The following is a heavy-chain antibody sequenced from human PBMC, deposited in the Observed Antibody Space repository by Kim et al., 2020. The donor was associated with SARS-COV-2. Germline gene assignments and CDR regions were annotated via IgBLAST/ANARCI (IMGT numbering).Heavy chain of an antibody. CDR2: FDPEDGET. J-gene: IGHJ4*02. CDR3: ATSDYSTSPDY. Sequence: ASVKVSCKVSGYTLTELSMHWVRQAPGKGLEWMGGFDPEDGETIYAQKFQGRVTMTEDTSTDTAYMKLSSLRSDDTAVYYCATSDYSTSPDYWGQGTLVTAPS. D-gene: IGHD6-6*01. CDR1: GYTLTELS. V-gene: IGHV1-24*01.